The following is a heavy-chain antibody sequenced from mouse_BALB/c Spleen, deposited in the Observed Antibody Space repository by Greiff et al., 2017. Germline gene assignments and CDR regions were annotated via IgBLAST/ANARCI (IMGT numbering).Heavy chain of an antibody. J-gene: IGHJ3*01. CDR2: IYPYNGGT. D-gene: IGHD2-4*01. V-gene: IGHV1S29*02. CDR3: AVDYDRGPAWFAY. Sequence: VQLKQSGPELVKPGASVKISCKASGYTFTDYNMHWVKQSHGKSLEWIGYIYPYNGGTGYNQKFKSKATLTVDNSSSTAYMELRSLTSEDSAVYYCAVDYDRGPAWFAYWGQGTLVTVSA. CDR1: GYTFTDYN.